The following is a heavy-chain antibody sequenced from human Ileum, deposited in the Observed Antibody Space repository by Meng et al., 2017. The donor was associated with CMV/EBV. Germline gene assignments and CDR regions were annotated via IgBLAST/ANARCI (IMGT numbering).Heavy chain of an antibody. J-gene: IGHJ5*02. CDR2: INSDGTTT. Sequence: GGPLRLSCEASGFTLSGYWMHWVRRAPGKGLVWVSRINSDGTTTNYADAVKGRFTISRDNAKNTLYLQMNSLRAEDTAVYHCTRVRQDGTYGKFDPWGQGTLVTVSS. V-gene: IGHV3-74*01. CDR1: GFTLSGYW. CDR3: TRVRQDGTYGKFDP. D-gene: IGHD3-16*01.